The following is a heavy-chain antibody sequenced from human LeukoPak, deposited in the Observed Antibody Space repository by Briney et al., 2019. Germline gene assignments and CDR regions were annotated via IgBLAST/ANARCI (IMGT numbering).Heavy chain of an antibody. CDR2: IYYSGSI. J-gene: IGHJ4*02. CDR1: GGSISIYY. CDR3: ARENPSGYYNRPIDY. V-gene: IGHV4-59*01. D-gene: IGHD3-22*01. Sequence: SETLSLTCTVSGGSISIYYWSWIRQPPGKGLEWIGDIYYSGSIKYNPSLKSRVTMSVDTSKNQFSLKLSSATAADTAIYYCARENPSGYYNRPIDYWGQGTLVTVSS.